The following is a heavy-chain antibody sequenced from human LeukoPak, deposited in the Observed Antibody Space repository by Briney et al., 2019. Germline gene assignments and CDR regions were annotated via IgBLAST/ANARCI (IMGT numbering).Heavy chain of an antibody. J-gene: IGHJ6*03. V-gene: IGHV4-39*01. CDR1: GGSISSSTYY. Sequence: SETLSLTCTVSGGSISSSTYYWGWIRQPPGKGLEWIGSIYYSGSTYYNPSLQSRVTISVDTSKNQFSLKLNSVTAADTAVYYCASFYCSGGSCYQYFSYYYMDVWGKGTTVTISS. CDR2: IYYSGST. D-gene: IGHD2-15*01. CDR3: ASFYCSGGSCYQYFSYYYMDV.